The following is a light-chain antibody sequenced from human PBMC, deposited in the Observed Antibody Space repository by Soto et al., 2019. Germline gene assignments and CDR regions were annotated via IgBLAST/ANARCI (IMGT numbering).Light chain of an antibody. CDR2: WAS. V-gene: IGKV4-1*01. Sequence: DVVMTQFPDSLAVSLGERATIKCKSSQSVLFSLNNKNYLAWYQQRPGQPPKLLTSWASTRESGVPERFSGSGSGTDFTLTIDNLQAEDVAVYYCQQYLSSLPTFVQGTKLEI. CDR1: QSVLFSLNNKNY. J-gene: IGKJ2*01. CDR3: QQYLSSLPT.